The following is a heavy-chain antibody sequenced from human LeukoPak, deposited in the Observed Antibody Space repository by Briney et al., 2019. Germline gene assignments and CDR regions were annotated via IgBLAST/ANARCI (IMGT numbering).Heavy chain of an antibody. CDR1: GFTVSSNY. Sequence: PGGSLRLSCAASGFTVSSNYMSWVRQAPGKGLEWVSVIYSGGSTYYADSVKGRFTISRDNSKNTLYLQMNSLRAEDTAAYYCARDLPPASAAPRGVRFDPWGQGTLVTVSS. CDR2: IYSGGST. J-gene: IGHJ5*02. V-gene: IGHV3-53*01. CDR3: ARDLPPASAAPRGVRFDP. D-gene: IGHD6-13*01.